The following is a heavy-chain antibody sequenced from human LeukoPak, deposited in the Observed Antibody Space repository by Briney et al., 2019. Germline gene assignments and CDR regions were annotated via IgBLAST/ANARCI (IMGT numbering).Heavy chain of an antibody. Sequence: GGSLRLSCAASGFTFSSYGMHWVRQAPGEGLEWVAVISYDGSNKYYADSVKGRFTISRDNSKNTLYLQTNSLRAEDTAVYYCARIRDDYNPLDYWGQGTLVTVSS. CDR1: GFTFSSYG. CDR2: ISYDGSNK. CDR3: ARIRDDYNPLDY. V-gene: IGHV3-30*03. D-gene: IGHD5-24*01. J-gene: IGHJ4*02.